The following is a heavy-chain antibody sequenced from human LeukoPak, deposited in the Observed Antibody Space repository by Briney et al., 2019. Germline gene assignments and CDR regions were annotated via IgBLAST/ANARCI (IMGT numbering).Heavy chain of an antibody. D-gene: IGHD3-10*01. Sequence: SDTLSLTCTVSGGSISSYYWSWIRQPAGKGLEWIGRIYTSGGTNYNPSLKSRVTMSVDTPKNQFSLKLSSVTAADTAVYYYARDSGSGSYYKPFDYWGQGTLVTVSS. CDR2: IYTSGGT. CDR1: GGSISSYY. CDR3: ARDSGSGSYYKPFDY. J-gene: IGHJ4*02. V-gene: IGHV4-4*07.